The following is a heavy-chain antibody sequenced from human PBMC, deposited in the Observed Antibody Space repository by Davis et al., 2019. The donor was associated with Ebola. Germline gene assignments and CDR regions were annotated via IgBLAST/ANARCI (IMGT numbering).Heavy chain of an antibody. Sequence: ASVTVSCKASGYTLPDYNIHWMRQAPGQGLEWLGRVILKSGATNYAQKFQGRVTMTRDTSISTVYMELSSLRYDDTADYYCARGHNYAHEYWGQGTLVTVSS. CDR1: GYTLPDYN. CDR2: VILKSGAT. J-gene: IGHJ4*02. V-gene: IGHV1-2*06. D-gene: IGHD4-11*01. CDR3: ARGHNYAHEY.